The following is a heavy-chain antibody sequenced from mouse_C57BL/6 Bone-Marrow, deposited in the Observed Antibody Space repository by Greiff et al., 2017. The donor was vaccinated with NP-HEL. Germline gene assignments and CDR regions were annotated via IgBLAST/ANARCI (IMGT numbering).Heavy chain of an antibody. Sequence: VQGVESGPGLVAPSQSLSITCTVSGFSLTSYAISWVRQPPGKGLEWLGVIWTGGGTNYNSALKSRLSISKDNSKSQVFLKMNSLQTDDTARYYCARIFNGTTVVATRGYFDVWGTGTTVTVSS. J-gene: IGHJ1*03. CDR1: GFSLTSYA. CDR2: IWTGGGT. D-gene: IGHD1-1*01. V-gene: IGHV2-9-1*01. CDR3: ARIFNGTTVVATRGYFDV.